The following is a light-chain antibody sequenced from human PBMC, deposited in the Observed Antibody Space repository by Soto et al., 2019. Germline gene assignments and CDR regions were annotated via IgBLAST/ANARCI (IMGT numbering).Light chain of an antibody. CDR3: SSYTSATTYV. J-gene: IGLJ1*01. V-gene: IGLV2-14*01. CDR1: SSDVGAYNY. CDR2: DVS. Sequence: QSVLTQPASGSGSPGQSITISCTGTSSDVGAYNYDSWYQQYPGEAPKVIIYDVSHRPAGVSNRFSGSKSGNTASLTISGLQTQDEADYYCSSYTSATTYVFGTG.